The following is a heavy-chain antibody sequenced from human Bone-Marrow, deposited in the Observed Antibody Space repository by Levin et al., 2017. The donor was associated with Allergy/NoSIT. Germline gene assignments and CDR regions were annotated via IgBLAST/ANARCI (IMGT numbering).Heavy chain of an antibody. Sequence: GGSLRLSCSASGFTFSSYAMHWVRQAPGKGLEYVSAISSNGGSTYYADSVKGRFTISRDNSKNTLYLQMSSLRAEDTAVYYCVKADGSGSYYSHYWGQGTLVTVSS. V-gene: IGHV3-64D*06. CDR1: GFTFSSYA. CDR2: ISSNGGST. D-gene: IGHD3-10*01. CDR3: VKADGSGSYYSHY. J-gene: IGHJ4*02.